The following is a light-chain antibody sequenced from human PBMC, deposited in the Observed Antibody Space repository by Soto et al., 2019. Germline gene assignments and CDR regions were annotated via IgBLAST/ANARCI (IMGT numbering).Light chain of an antibody. J-gene: IGKJ5*01. CDR1: QSLLHSDGTTY. V-gene: IGKV2D-29*01. Sequence: ILMTQTPLSLSIIPGQTASISCKSSQSLLHSDGTTYFYWYVQKAGQPPQLLIYDVYNRFPGVTARFSGSGSGTDFKLKTSRVEAADVGVYYCMQRTHVPITLGKGKRREIK. CDR3: MQRTHVPIT. CDR2: DVY.